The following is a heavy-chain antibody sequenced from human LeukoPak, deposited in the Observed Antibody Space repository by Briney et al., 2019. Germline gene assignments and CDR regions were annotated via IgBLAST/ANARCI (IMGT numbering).Heavy chain of an antibody. CDR1: GFTFRSYG. J-gene: IGHJ4*02. D-gene: IGHD3-22*01. CDR2: IRYDGSNK. V-gene: IGHV3-30*02. CDR3: AKANYYDSSGYHIFDY. Sequence: GGSLRLSCAASGFTFRSYGMHWVRQAPGKGLEWVAFIRYDGSNKYYADSVKGRFTISRDNSKNTLYLQMNSLRAEDTAVYYCAKANYYDSSGYHIFDYWGQGTLVTVSS.